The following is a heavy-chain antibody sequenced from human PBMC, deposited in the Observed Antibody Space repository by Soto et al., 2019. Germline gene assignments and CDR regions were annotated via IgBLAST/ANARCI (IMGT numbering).Heavy chain of an antibody. CDR3: WGLYCSYGTCPDY. J-gene: IGHJ4*02. D-gene: IGHD2-15*01. CDR2: IKSDGSIT. Sequence: EVQLVESGGGLVQPGGSLRLSCAASGFTFSSYWMHWVRQAPGKGLVWVSRIKSDGSITNYADSVRGRFTISRDNAKNTLYLQMNSLRVEDTAVYYCWGLYCSYGTCPDYWGQGTLVTVSS. CDR1: GFTFSSYW. V-gene: IGHV3-74*01.